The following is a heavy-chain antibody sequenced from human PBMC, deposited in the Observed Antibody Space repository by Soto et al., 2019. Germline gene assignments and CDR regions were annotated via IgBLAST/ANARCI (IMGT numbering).Heavy chain of an antibody. CDR2: IDPSDSYT. V-gene: IGHV5-10-1*01. Sequence: PGESLKISCKASGYNFTAFWIHWVRQMPGKGLEWLGKIDPSDSYTNYSPSFEGHVTISTDNSITTAYLQWSSLRASDTAMYYCARSPIQHRFGMDVWGQGTTVTVSS. CDR1: GYNFTAFW. J-gene: IGHJ6*02. CDR3: ARSPIQHRFGMDV. D-gene: IGHD2-21*01.